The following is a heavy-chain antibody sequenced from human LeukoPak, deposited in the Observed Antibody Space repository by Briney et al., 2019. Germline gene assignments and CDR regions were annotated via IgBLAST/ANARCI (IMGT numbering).Heavy chain of an antibody. Sequence: SETLSLTCTVSGGSISNYYWSWIRQPPGKGLEWIGYIYYSGSTNYNPSLKSRVTISVDTSKNQFSLKLSSVTAADTAVYYCAREEATYYYDSSGYYFAYWGQGTLVTVSS. CDR3: AREEATYYYDSSGYYFAY. CDR1: GGSISNYY. D-gene: IGHD3-22*01. V-gene: IGHV4-59*01. J-gene: IGHJ4*02. CDR2: IYYSGST.